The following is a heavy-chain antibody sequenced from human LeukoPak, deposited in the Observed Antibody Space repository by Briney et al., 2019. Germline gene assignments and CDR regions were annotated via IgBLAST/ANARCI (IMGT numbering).Heavy chain of an antibody. CDR3: ARGEWLQTYYFDY. V-gene: IGHV3-53*04. CDR1: GFTVSTNY. D-gene: IGHD3-3*01. J-gene: IGHJ4*02. CDR2: IYSGGST. Sequence: GGSLRLSCAASGFTVSTNYMSWVRQAPGKGLEGVSIIYSGGSTYYADSVKGRFTISRHNSKNTLYLQMNSLRAEDTAVYYCARGEWLQTYYFDYWGQGTLVTVSS.